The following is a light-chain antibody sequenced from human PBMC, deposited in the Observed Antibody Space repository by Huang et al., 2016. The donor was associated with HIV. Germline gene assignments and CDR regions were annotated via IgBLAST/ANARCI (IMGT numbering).Light chain of an antibody. CDR2: STS. CDR3: QQYYTSPT. CDR1: QGISNS. J-gene: IGKJ1*01. Sequence: DIQMTQSPSSLSAFVGDTVTITCRASQGISNSVAWYQQKPGKAPKLLLYSTSRLESGVPSRCRGGGSGTDYTLTINSLQPDDFATYYCQQYYTSPTFGPGSKVEIK. V-gene: IGKV1-NL1*01.